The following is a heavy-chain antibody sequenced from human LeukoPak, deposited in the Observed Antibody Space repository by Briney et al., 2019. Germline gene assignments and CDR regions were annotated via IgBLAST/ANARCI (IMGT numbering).Heavy chain of an antibody. CDR3: AKSHASGSSWFVSNDY. CDR2: ISGSGGRS. Sequence: PGGSLRFSCAASGFTFSTYAISWVRQAPGKGLEWVSAISGSGGRSYYADSVKGRFTISRDNPKNTLYLQMNSLRADDTAVYYCAKSHASGSSWFVSNDYWGQGTLVTVSS. J-gene: IGHJ4*02. CDR1: GFTFSTYA. V-gene: IGHV3-23*01. D-gene: IGHD6-13*01.